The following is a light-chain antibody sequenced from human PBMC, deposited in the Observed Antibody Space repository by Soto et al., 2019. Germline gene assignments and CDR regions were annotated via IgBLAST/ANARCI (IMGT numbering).Light chain of an antibody. J-gene: IGKJ4*01. CDR3: QHYNNWLGT. CDR1: QAISSN. V-gene: IGKV3-15*01. CDR2: GAS. Sequence: EIVLTQSPGTLSLSPGERATLSCRANQAISSNLAWYQQKPGQAPRLLIYGASTRATGIPDRFSGSGSGTEFTLTISSLQSEDVAVYYCQHYNNWLGTFGGGTKV.